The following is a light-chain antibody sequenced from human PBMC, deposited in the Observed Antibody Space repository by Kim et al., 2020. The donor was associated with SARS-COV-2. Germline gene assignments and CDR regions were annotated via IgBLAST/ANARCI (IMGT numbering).Light chain of an antibody. CDR3: EQHDDVLNS. Sequence: AFVGDRVPIPCQASQAISSRLNWHQPKPGKAPTLLIYDASNLGLGVPSRFSGGGSGTDFTLAISSLQPEDIATYYCEQHDDVLNSFGQGTKLEI. J-gene: IGKJ2*03. CDR2: DAS. V-gene: IGKV1-33*01. CDR1: QAISSR.